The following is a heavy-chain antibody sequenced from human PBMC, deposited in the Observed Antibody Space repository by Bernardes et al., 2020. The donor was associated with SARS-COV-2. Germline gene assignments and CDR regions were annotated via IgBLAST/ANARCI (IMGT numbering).Heavy chain of an antibody. CDR3: ARTITIFGVVCLDY. D-gene: IGHD3-3*01. CDR1: GFSLSTSGMS. J-gene: IGHJ4*02. CDR2: IDWDDGK. V-gene: IGHV2-70*11. Sequence: SGPTLVKPTQTLTLTCTFSGFSLSTSGMSVNWIRQPPGKALEWLARIDWDDGKYYNTSLKTRLSISKDTSKNQVVLTMTNMDPVDTATYFCARTITIFGVVCLDYWGQGTLLTVSS.